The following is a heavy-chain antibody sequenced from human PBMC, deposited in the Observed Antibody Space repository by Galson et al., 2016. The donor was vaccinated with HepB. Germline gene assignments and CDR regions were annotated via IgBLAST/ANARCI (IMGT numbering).Heavy chain of an antibody. D-gene: IGHD1-26*01. V-gene: IGHV3-23*01. J-gene: IGHJ4*02. CDR2: ISGSGTST. Sequence: LRLSCAASGFTFSSYAMSWVRQAPGKGLKWVSAISGSGTSTYYADSVKGRFTISRDKSRNTLYLQMNSLGAEDTAVYYCARGLVGGTGGRHWGQGTLVTVSS. CDR3: ARGLVGGTGGRH. CDR1: GFTFSSYA.